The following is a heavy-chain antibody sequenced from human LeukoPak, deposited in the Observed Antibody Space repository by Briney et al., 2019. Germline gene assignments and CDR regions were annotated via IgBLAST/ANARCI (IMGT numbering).Heavy chain of an antibody. J-gene: IGHJ4*02. CDR1: GGSISSGSYY. Sequence: SQTLSLTCTVSGGSISSGSYYWSWIRQPAGKGLEWIGRIYTSGSTNYNPSLKSRVTISVDTSENQFSLKLSSVTAADTAVYYCARDRFCSGGSCHNTFDYWGQGTLVTVSS. D-gene: IGHD2-15*01. V-gene: IGHV4-61*02. CDR3: ARDRFCSGGSCHNTFDY. CDR2: IYTSGST.